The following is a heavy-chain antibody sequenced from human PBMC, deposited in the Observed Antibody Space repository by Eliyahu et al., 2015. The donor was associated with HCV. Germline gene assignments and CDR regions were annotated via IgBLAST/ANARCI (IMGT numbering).Heavy chain of an antibody. V-gene: IGHV3-48*01. CDR2: ISSSSSTI. J-gene: IGHJ4*02. Sequence: EVQLVESGGGLVQPGGSLRLSCAASGFTFTSYSMNWVRQAPGKGLEGVSYISSSSSTIYYADSVQGRFTISRDNAKNSLYLQMNSLRGEDTAVYYCARALPLSPFFDNWGQGTLVTVSS. CDR1: GFTFTSYS. CDR3: ARALPLSPFFDN.